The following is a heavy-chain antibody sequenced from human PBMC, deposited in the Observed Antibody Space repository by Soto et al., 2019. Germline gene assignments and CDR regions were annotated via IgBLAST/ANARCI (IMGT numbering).Heavy chain of an antibody. CDR2: IIPIFGTA. J-gene: IGHJ4*02. Sequence: ASVKVSCKASGGTFSSYAIRWVRQAPGQGLEWMGRIIPIFGTANYAQKFQGRVTITADESTSTAYMELSSLRSEDTAGYYCAQTGATEYFDYWGQGTLVTVSS. V-gene: IGHV1-69*15. D-gene: IGHD3-10*01. CDR3: AQTGATEYFDY. CDR1: GGTFSSYA.